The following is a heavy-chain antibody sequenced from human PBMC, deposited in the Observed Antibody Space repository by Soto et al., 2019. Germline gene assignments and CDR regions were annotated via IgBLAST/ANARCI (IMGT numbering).Heavy chain of an antibody. CDR1: GGSFSGYY. CDR3: ARLKGTGGLDA. CDR2: INHSGST. V-gene: IGHV4-34*01. D-gene: IGHD1-1*01. Sequence: SETLSLTCAVYGGSFSGYYWTWIRQPPGTGLEWIGEINHSGSTNYNPSLKSRVTISVDTSKNQFSLKLTSVTAADTAVYYCARLKGTGGLDAWGQGTLVTASS. J-gene: IGHJ5*02.